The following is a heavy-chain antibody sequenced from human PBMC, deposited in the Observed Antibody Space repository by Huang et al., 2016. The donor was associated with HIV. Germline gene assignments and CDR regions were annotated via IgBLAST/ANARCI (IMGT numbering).Heavy chain of an antibody. Sequence: QVQLVESGGGVVQPGGSLRLSCAASGFTFNTYGMHWVRQAPGKGLEWVAFIRSDGSNKYYADSVKGRFTISRDNSKNTLYLQMNSLRAEDTAVYYCARPGNCTNGVGYTKHFDYWGQGTLVTVSS. CDR3: ARPGNCTNGVGYTKHFDY. CDR2: IRSDGSNK. D-gene: IGHD2-8*01. J-gene: IGHJ4*02. V-gene: IGHV3-30*02. CDR1: GFTFNTYG.